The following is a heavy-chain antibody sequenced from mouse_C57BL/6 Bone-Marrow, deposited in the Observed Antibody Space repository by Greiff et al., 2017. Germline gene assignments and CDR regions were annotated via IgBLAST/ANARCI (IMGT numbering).Heavy chain of an antibody. D-gene: IGHD2-3*01. CDR1: GFTFSSYA. CDR2: ISDGGSYT. Sequence: EVKVEESGGGLVKPGGSLKLSCAASGFTFSSYAMSWVRQTPEKRLEWVATISDGGSYTYYPDNVKGRFTISRDNAKNNLYLQMSHLKSEDTAMYYCARGYDGYWYYAMDYWGQGTSVTGSS. J-gene: IGHJ4*01. CDR3: ARGYDGYWYYAMDY. V-gene: IGHV5-4*03.